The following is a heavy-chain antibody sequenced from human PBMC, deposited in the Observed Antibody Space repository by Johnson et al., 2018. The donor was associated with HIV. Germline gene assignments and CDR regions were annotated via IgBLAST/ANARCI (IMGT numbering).Heavy chain of an antibody. CDR1: GFTFSSYA. CDR2: ISHDGRNQ. J-gene: IGHJ3*01. D-gene: IGHD3-22*01. CDR3: ASPQSGVEPDYYDSSGYFLNDALDF. V-gene: IGHV3-30*14. Sequence: QVQLVESGGGAVQPGRSLRLSCEASGFTFSSYAMHWVRQAPGKGLEWVAVISHDGRNQKYADSVKGRFTISRDTSKKTLFLQMNSLRPEDTALYYCASPQSGVEPDYYDSSGYFLNDALDFWGQGTMVTVSS.